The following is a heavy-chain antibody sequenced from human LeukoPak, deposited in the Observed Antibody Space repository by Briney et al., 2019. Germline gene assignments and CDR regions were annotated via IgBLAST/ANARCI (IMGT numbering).Heavy chain of an antibody. J-gene: IGHJ3*02. Sequence: PSETLSLTCTVSGGSISSGSYYWSWIRQPAGKGLEWIGRIYTSGSTNHNPSLKSRVTISVDTSKNQFSLKLSSVTAADTAVYYCARDVPPMALRYFGDAFDIWGQGTMVTVSS. V-gene: IGHV4-61*02. CDR3: ARDVPPMALRYFGDAFDI. CDR1: GGSISSGSYY. D-gene: IGHD3-9*01. CDR2: IYTSGST.